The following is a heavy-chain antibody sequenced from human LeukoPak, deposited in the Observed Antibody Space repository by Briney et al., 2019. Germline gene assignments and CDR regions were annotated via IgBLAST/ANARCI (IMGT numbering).Heavy chain of an antibody. J-gene: IGHJ6*02. CDR2: IITYNGNT. V-gene: IGHV1-18*01. CDR1: GSAFTSCC. D-gene: IGHD2-2*01. Sequence: ASVQVSSQASGSAFTSCCSSWVRPAPGQGVGWRGLIITYNGNTNYAQKLQGRVTMTTDTSTSTAYLELRSLRSDDTAVYYCARSIVVVPAAMGPTYYYRMDVWGQGTTVTVSS. CDR3: ARSIVVVPAAMGPTYYYRMDV.